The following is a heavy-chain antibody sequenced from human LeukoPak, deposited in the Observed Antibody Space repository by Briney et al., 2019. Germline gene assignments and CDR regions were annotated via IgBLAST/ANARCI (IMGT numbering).Heavy chain of an antibody. CDR2: IDPKTGGT. CDR3: ARDAAVVGQGSEY. CDR1: GYTFTGYW. D-gene: IGHD6-19*01. V-gene: IGHV1-2*06. J-gene: IGHJ4*02. Sequence: ASVKVSCKASGYTFTGYWIHWVRQAPGQGLEWMGRIDPKTGGTKFTQKFQGGVTMYRDTFINTAYLELTNLEPDDTAVYYCARDAAVVGQGSEYWGQGTLVTVSS.